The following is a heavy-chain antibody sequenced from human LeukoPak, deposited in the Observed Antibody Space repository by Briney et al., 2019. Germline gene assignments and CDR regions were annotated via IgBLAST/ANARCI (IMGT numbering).Heavy chain of an antibody. CDR2: IYYSGST. CDR1: GGSISSSSYY. Sequence: PSETLSLTCTVSGGSISSSSYYWGWIRQPPGKGLEWIGSIYYSGSTYYNPSLKSRVTISVDTSKNQFSLKLSSVTAADTAVYYCARGGGSGWYYYYYMDVWGKGTTVTVSS. V-gene: IGHV4-39*07. D-gene: IGHD6-19*01. J-gene: IGHJ6*03. CDR3: ARGGGSGWYYYYYMDV.